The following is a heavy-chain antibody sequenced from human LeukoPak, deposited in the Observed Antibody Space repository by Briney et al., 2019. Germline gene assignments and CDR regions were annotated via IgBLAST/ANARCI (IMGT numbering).Heavy chain of an antibody. CDR1: GLTFSSYG. V-gene: IGHV3-30*03. Sequence: GGSLRLSCAASGLTFSSYGIHWVRQAPGKGLEWVAVISYDGSNKYYADSVKGRFTISRDNSKNTLYLQMNSLRAEDTAVYYXXXXXXXXXDYWGQGTLVTVSS. J-gene: IGHJ4*02. CDR3: XXXXXXXXDY. CDR2: ISYDGSNK.